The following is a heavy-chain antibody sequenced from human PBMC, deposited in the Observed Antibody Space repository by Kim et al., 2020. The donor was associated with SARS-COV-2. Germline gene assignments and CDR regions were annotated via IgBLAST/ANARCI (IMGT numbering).Heavy chain of an antibody. CDR1: GGSVSSGSYY. V-gene: IGHV4-61*01. Sequence: SETLSLTCTVSGGSVSSGSYYWSWIRQPPGKGLEWIGYIYYSGSTNYNPSLKSRVTISVDTSKNQFSLKLSSVTAADTAVYYCARDPHSSSGYFDLWGRGTLVTVSS. CDR3: ARDPHSSSGYFDL. D-gene: IGHD6-13*01. J-gene: IGHJ2*01. CDR2: IYYSGST.